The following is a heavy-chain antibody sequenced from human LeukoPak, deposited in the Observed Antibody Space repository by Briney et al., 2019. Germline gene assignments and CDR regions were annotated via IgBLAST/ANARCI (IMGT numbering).Heavy chain of an antibody. CDR3: ARVVPAAMGFDY. CDR2: INHSGST. Sequence: SETLSLTCAVCGGSFSGYYWSWIRQPPGKGLEWIGEINHSGSTNYNPSLKSRVTISVDTSKNQFSLKLSSVTAADTAVYYCARVVPAAMGFDYWGQGTLVTVSS. J-gene: IGHJ4*02. V-gene: IGHV4-34*01. D-gene: IGHD2-2*01. CDR1: GGSFSGYY.